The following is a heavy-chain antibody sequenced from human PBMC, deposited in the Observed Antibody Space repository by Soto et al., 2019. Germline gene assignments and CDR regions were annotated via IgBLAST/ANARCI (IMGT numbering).Heavy chain of an antibody. CDR3: ARGRWTQTTADYYLDY. D-gene: IGHD1-1*01. V-gene: IGHV1-3*01. Sequence: QVQLVQSGAEVKKPGASGRISCRASEYTFTSYAVHWVRQAPGQRFEWMGWIDAGNGKTKYSQRFQGRVTITRDTSATIVYMELNNLRSEDTAVYYCARGRWTQTTADYYLDYWGQGTLVTVSS. CDR2: IDAGNGKT. J-gene: IGHJ4*02. CDR1: EYTFTSYA.